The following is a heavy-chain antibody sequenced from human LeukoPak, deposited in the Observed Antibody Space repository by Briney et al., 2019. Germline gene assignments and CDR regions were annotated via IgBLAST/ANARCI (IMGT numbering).Heavy chain of an antibody. CDR1: GYTFTNYG. D-gene: IGHD6-25*01. CDR2: ISEYNGNT. V-gene: IGHV1-18*01. Sequence: ASVKVSCKTSGYTFTNYGISWVRQAPGQGLEWLGWISEYNGNTNYAQKVQGRVTMTTDTSTNTAYMELRSLRFDDTAVYYCARERTPGSGYGVDYWGQGTVVTVSS. CDR3: ARERTPGSGYGVDY. J-gene: IGHJ4*02.